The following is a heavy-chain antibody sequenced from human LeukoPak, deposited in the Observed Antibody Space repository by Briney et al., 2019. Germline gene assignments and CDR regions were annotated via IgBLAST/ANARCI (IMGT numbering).Heavy chain of an antibody. D-gene: IGHD3-10*01. V-gene: IGHV3-48*03. CDR1: GFTFSSYE. CDR2: ISSSGTTI. J-gene: IGHJ4*02. CDR3: ARDMSLLWFGDPFDY. Sequence: PGGSLRLSCAASGFTFSSYEMNWVRQAPGKGLEWLSYISSSGTTIKYADSVKGRFTISRDNAKNSLYLQMNSLRDEDTAIYYCARDMSLLWFGDPFDYWGQGTLVTVSS.